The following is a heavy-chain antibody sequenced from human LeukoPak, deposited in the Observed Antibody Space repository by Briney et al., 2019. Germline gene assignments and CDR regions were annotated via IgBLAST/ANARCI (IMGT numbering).Heavy chain of an antibody. V-gene: IGHV4-34*01. CDR2: INHSGST. D-gene: IGHD6-13*01. CDR3: ARSDSSPPSFDY. Sequence: SETLSLTCAVYGGSFSGYYWSWIRQPPGKGLEWIGEINHSGSTNYNPSLKSRVTISVDTSKNQSSLKLSSVTAADTAVYYCARSDSSPPSFDYWGQGTLVTVSS. CDR1: GGSFSGYY. J-gene: IGHJ4*02.